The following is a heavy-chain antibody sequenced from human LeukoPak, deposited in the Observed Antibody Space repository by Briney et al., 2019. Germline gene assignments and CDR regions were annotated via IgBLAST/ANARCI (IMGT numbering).Heavy chain of an antibody. V-gene: IGHV3-53*05. CDR1: GFTVSSNY. Sequence: PGGSLRLSCAASGFTVSSNYMSWVHQAPGKGLEWVSVIYSGGSTFYADFVKGRFTISRDNSKNTLYLQMNSLRAEDTAVYYCAKGPGFLFDPWGQGTLVTVSS. CDR2: IYSGGST. D-gene: IGHD1-14*01. CDR3: AKGPGFLFDP. J-gene: IGHJ5*02.